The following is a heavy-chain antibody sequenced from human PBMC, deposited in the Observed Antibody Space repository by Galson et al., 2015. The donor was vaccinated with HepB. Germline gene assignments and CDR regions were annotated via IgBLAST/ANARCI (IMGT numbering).Heavy chain of an antibody. J-gene: IGHJ5*02. D-gene: IGHD4-17*01. CDR3: ARTFLGSDYGHYNWFDP. CDR2: IIPIIGTA. CDR1: GGTFSSYA. Sequence: SVKVSCKASGGTFSSYAISWVRQAPGQGLERMGGIIPIIGTANYAQKFQGRVTITADKCTSTAYMELSSLRSEDTAVYYCARTFLGSDYGHYNWFDPWGQGTLVTVSS. V-gene: IGHV1-69*06.